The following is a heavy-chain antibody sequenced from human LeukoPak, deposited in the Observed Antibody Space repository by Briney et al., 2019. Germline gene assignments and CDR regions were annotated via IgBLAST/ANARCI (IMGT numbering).Heavy chain of an antibody. V-gene: IGHV1-2*06. J-gene: IGHJ6*02. Sequence: ASVKVSCKASGYTFTGYYMHWVRQAPGQGLEWMGRINPNSGGTNYAQKFQGRVTMTRDTSISTAYMELSRLRSDDTAVYYCARDLRKQWLRITGYGMDAWGQGTTVTVSS. D-gene: IGHD6-19*01. CDR3: ARDLRKQWLRITGYGMDA. CDR2: INPNSGGT. CDR1: GYTFTGYY.